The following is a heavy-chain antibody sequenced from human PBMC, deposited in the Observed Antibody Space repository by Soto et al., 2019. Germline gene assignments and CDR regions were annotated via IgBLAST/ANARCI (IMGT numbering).Heavy chain of an antibody. Sequence: GGSLRLSCAASGFIFSSYSMYWVHQAPGKGPEGVAGISAFSDSILYADSVEGRFTISRDNSKNTLCLQLNSLRADDTAVYFCAKKRRSGGDNWYFDSWGQGTLVTVPQ. D-gene: IGHD2-21*02. CDR3: AKKRRSGGDNWYFDS. J-gene: IGHJ4*02. CDR2: ISAFSDSI. CDR1: GFIFSSYS. V-gene: IGHV3-23*01.